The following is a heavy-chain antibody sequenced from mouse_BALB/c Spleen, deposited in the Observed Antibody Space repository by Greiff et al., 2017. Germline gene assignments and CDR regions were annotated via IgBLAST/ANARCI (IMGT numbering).Heavy chain of an antibody. Sequence: EVHLVESGGGLVKLGGSLKLSCAASGFTFSSYYMSWVRQTPEKRLELVAAINSNGGSTYYPDTVKGRFTISRDNAKNTLYLQMSSLKSEDTALYYCARQVTTYFDYWGQGTTLTVSS. CDR1: GFTFSSYY. D-gene: IGHD2-1*01. CDR3: ARQVTTYFDY. J-gene: IGHJ2*01. CDR2: INSNGGST. V-gene: IGHV5-6-2*01.